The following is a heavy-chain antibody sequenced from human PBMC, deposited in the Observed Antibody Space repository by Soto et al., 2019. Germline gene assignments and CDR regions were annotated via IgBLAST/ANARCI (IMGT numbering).Heavy chain of an antibody. J-gene: IGHJ4*01. CDR2: ITWNSGKI. D-gene: IGHD2-15*01. CDR1: GFTFDYYA. Sequence: PGGSLRLSCTASGFTFDYYAMHWVRQGPGRGLEWVSGITWNSGKIAYADSVQGRFTIARDDDNNSLYLQMNSLRPEDTALYYCVKDSYADFHRVLSTAEYFFDYWGHGTLVTVSS. V-gene: IGHV3-9*01. CDR3: VKDSYADFHRVLSTAEYFFDY.